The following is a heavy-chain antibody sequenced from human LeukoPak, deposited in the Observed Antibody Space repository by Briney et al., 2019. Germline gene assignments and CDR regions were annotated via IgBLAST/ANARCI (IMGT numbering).Heavy chain of an antibody. CDR1: GYTLTELS. Sequence: ASVKVSCKVSGYTLTELSMHWVRQAPGKGLEWMGGFDPEDGETIYAQKFQGRVTMTEDTSTDTAYMELSSLRSEDTAVYYCASLDPFYYDRAGLYYYYYMDVWGKGTTVTVSS. CDR2: FDPEDGET. D-gene: IGHD3-22*01. V-gene: IGHV1-24*01. J-gene: IGHJ6*03. CDR3: ASLDPFYYDRAGLYYYYYMDV.